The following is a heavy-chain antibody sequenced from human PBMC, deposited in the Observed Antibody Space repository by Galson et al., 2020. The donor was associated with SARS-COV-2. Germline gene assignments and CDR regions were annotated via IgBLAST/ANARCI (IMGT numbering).Heavy chain of an antibody. D-gene: IGHD3-22*01. V-gene: IGHV4-61*08. Sequence: SQTLSLTCSVSGGSVSGGDYRWSWIRQSPEKGLEWIGFIFDSGKTNYNPSLKGRITISIDTSRNQFSLKLSSATAGDTAVYYCARERMSQGYDDSGYYYIVALDIWCQGTTVTVSS. CDR2: IFDSGKT. CDR1: GGSVSGGDYR. CDR3: ARERMSQGYDDSGYYYIVALDI. J-gene: IGHJ3*02.